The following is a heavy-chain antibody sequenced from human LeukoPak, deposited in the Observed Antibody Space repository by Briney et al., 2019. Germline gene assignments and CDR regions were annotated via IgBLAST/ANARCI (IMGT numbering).Heavy chain of an antibody. CDR2: IIPIFGTA. CDR1: GGTFSSYA. V-gene: IGHV1-69*13. Sequence: SVKVSCKASGGTFSSYAISWVRQAPGQGLEWMGGIIPIFGTANYAQKFQGRVTITADESTSTAYMELSSLRSEDTAVYYCARVGGDNQYYYYYMDVWGKGTTVTVSS. D-gene: IGHD4-23*01. CDR3: ARVGGDNQYYYYYMDV. J-gene: IGHJ6*03.